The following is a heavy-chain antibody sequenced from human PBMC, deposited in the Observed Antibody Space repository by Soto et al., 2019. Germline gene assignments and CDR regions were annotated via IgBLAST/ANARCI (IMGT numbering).Heavy chain of an antibody. CDR3: LAALFSGHDY. D-gene: IGHD6-6*01. J-gene: IGHJ4*02. CDR2: ISYDGSNK. V-gene: IGHV3-30*03. CDR1: GFTFSSYG. Sequence: GGSLRLSCAASGFTFSSYGMHWVRQAPGKGLEWVAVISYDGSNKYYADSVKGRFTISRDNSKNTLYLQMNSLRAEDTAVYYCLAALFSGHDYWGQGTLVTVSS.